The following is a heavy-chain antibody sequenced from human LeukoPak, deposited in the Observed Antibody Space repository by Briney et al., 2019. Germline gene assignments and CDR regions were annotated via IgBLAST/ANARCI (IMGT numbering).Heavy chain of an antibody. V-gene: IGHV4-34*01. Sequence: SETLSLTCAVYGGSFSGYYWSWLRQPPGKGLEWIGEINHSGSTNYNPSLTSRATISVDTSKNQFSLKLRSVTAADTAVYNCARGLWIPAAGAIGSWGQGTLVTVSS. D-gene: IGHD6-13*01. CDR3: ARGLWIPAAGAIGS. J-gene: IGHJ4*02. CDR2: INHSGST. CDR1: GGSFSGYY.